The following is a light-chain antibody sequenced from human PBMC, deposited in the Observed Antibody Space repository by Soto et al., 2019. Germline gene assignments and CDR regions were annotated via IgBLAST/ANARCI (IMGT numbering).Light chain of an antibody. CDR1: SSNIGAGYE. J-gene: IGLJ1*01. V-gene: IGLV1-40*01. CDR2: END. CDR3: QSYDSSLSGYV. Sequence: QSVLTQPPSVSEAPGQRVTISCTGSSSNIGAGYEAPWYQQVPGTAPKLLIYENDNRPSGVPDRFSGSKSGTSASLAITGLQAEEEAEYYCQSYDSSLSGYVFGTGTKLTVL.